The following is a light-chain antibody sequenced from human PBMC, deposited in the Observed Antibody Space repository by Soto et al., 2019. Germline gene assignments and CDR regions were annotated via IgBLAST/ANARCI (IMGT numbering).Light chain of an antibody. CDR1: QKIANY. Sequence: DIQITQPPSSLSASVGDTVSITVRTSQKIANYLNWYQQMAGQAAKLLLYAASILHTGVPARFSGSGSEKAFTLTISSLQPDDFATYYSKKYNSYCRTFGKGTKV. V-gene: IGKV1-5*01. CDR3: KKYNSYCRT. CDR2: AAS. J-gene: IGKJ1*01.